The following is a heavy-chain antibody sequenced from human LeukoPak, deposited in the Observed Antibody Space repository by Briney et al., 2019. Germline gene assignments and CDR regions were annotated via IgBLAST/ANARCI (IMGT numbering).Heavy chain of an antibody. J-gene: IGHJ4*02. D-gene: IGHD3-22*01. CDR3: ARGYTYYYDSSGYYY. V-gene: IGHV3-7*01. CDR2: IKQDGSNK. Sequence: GGSLRLSCAAAGFTFSSYWMSWVRQAPGKGLEWVANIKQDGSNKYYADSVKGRFTISRDNSKNTLYLQMNSLRAEDTAVYYCARGYTYYYDSSGYYYWGQGTLVTVSS. CDR1: GFTFSSYW.